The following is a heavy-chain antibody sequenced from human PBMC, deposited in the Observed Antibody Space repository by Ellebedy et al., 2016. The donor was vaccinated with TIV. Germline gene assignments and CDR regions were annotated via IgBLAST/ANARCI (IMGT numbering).Heavy chain of an antibody. D-gene: IGHD3-22*01. CDR2: ITVLLGTV. CDR1: RGTFRSYT. V-gene: IGHV1-69*08. J-gene: IGHJ6*02. CDR3: ARDLRSSGYYPSVYGMDV. Sequence: AASVTVSCKASRGTFRSYTIIWVRQAPGLGLEWMGGITVLLGTVKYAQKLQDRVTITADKPTSTAYMELSRLRSEDTAVYFCARDLRSSGYYPSVYGMDVWGQGTTVTVSS.